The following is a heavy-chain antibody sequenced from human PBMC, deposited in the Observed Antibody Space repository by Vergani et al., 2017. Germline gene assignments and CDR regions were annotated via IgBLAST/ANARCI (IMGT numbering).Heavy chain of an antibody. D-gene: IGHD3-22*01. CDR2: ISGRSNYI. Sequence: ELQLVESGGGLVQPGGSLRLSCAASGSTVSGNYMTWVRQAPGKGLEWVSSISGRSNYIYYADSLKGRFTISRDNSKNSVYLQMNSLRAEDTAIYYCARKKYYDSKDYYQVEPFDYWGQGTLVTVSS. J-gene: IGHJ4*02. CDR1: GSTVSGNY. CDR3: ARKKYYDSKDYYQVEPFDY. V-gene: IGHV3-21*06.